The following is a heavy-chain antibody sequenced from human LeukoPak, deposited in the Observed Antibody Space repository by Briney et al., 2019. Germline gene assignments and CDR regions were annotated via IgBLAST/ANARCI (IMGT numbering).Heavy chain of an antibody. CDR2: ISSSASTI. V-gene: IGHV3-48*03. Sequence: GGSLRLSCAASGFTFSTYEMNWVRQAQGKGPEWVSYISSSASTIHYADSVKGRLIISRDNAKNSLYLQMNSLRGEDTAVYYCARKHKWVVGGKFNYGGEGILVTVSS. CDR3: ARKHKWVVGGKFNY. J-gene: IGHJ4*02. D-gene: IGHD3-16*01. CDR1: GFTFSTYE.